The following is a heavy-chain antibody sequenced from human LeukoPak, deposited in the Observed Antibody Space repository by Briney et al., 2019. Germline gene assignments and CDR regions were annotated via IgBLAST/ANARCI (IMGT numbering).Heavy chain of an antibody. CDR2: IYHSGST. CDR1: GYSIRSGYY. J-gene: IGHJ4*02. D-gene: IGHD3-10*01. CDR3: ARHVSSGSPSYYFDY. V-gene: IGHV4-38-2*01. Sequence: SETLSLTCAVSGYSIRSGYYRGWIRQPPGKGLEWIGSIYHSGSTYYNPSLKSRVTISVDTSKNQFSLKLSSVTAADTAVYYCARHVSSGSPSYYFDYWGQGTLVPVSS.